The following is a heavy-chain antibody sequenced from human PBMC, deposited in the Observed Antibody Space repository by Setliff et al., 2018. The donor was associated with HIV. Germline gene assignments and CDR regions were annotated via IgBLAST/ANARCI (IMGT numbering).Heavy chain of an antibody. D-gene: IGHD3-9*01. Sequence: LRLSCAASGFTFRNYKFNWVRQAPGRGLEWVSSISIGSGGAIDYADSVQGRFTISRDNAKNSLYLQMNSLRAEDTAVYYCAKNDILTGYYKGVDYWGQGTLVTVSS. J-gene: IGHJ4*02. CDR3: AKNDILTGYYKGVDY. CDR1: GFTFRNYK. V-gene: IGHV3-48*03. CDR2: ISIGSGGAI.